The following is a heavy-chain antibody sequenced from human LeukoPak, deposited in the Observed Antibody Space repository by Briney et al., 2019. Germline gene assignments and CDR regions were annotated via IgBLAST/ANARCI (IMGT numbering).Heavy chain of an antibody. V-gene: IGHV3-23*01. CDR3: AKDIARQPALYYFDY. D-gene: IGHD2/OR15-2a*01. CDR1: GFTFSSYA. CDR2: ISGSGGST. Sequence: PGGSLRLSCAASGFTFSSYAMSWVRQAPGKGLEWVSAISGSGGSTYYADSVKGRFTISRDNSKNTLYLQMNSLRAEDTAVYYCAKDIARQPALYYFDYWGQGTLVTVSS. J-gene: IGHJ4*02.